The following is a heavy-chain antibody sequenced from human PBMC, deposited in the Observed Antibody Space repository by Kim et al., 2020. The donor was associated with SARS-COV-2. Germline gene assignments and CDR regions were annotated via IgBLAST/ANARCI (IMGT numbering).Heavy chain of an antibody. CDR1: GFTFRSYA. D-gene: IGHD1-26*01. CDR3: AKRSCGSSPY. CDR2: ISGGGDDT. V-gene: IGHV3-23*01. J-gene: IGHJ4*02. Sequence: GGSLRLSCAASGFTFRSYAMSWVRQVPGKGLEWVAGISGGGDDTYYADSVKGRFTISRDNSKNTLYLQMNSLRADDTALYYCAKRSCGSSPYWGQGPLVTVSS.